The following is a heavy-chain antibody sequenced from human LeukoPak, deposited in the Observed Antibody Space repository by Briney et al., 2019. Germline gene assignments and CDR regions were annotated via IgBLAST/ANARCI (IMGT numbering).Heavy chain of an antibody. J-gene: IGHJ4*02. V-gene: IGHV3-21*01. D-gene: IGHD6-19*01. CDR2: ISSSSSYI. CDR1: GFTFSSYE. CDR3: ARVAAFGSGIAVAGNSLYFDY. Sequence: GGSLRLSCAASGFTFSSYEMNWVRQAPGKGLEWVSSISSSSSYIYYADSVKGRFTISRDNAKNSLYLQMNSLRAEDTAVYYCARVAAFGSGIAVAGNSLYFDYWGQGTLVTVSS.